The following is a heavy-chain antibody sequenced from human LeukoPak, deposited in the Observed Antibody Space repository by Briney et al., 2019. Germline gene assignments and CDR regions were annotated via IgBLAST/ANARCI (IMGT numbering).Heavy chain of an antibody. J-gene: IGHJ6*03. CDR3: ARTPFVQRYYDFWSGPDYMDV. Sequence: GASVKVSCKASGYTFTSYGISWVRQAPGQGLEWMGWISTYNGNTNYAQKLQGRVTMTTDTSTSTAYMELRSLRSDDTAVYYCARTPFVQRYYDFWSGPDYMDVWGKGTTVTVSS. D-gene: IGHD3-3*01. V-gene: IGHV1-18*01. CDR1: GYTFTSYG. CDR2: ISTYNGNT.